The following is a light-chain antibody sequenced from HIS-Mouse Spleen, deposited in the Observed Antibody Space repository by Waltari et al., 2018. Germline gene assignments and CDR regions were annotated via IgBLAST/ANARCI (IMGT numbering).Light chain of an antibody. CDR2: KDS. V-gene: IGLV3-25*03. CDR1: ALPKQY. CDR3: QSADSSGTYV. Sequence: SYELTQPPSVSVSPGQTARITCSGDALPKQYAYWYQQKPGQAPVLVIYKDSERPSGSPERFSASSTGTTVTLTISGVQAEDEAAYYCQSADSSGTYVFGTGTKVTVL. J-gene: IGLJ1*01.